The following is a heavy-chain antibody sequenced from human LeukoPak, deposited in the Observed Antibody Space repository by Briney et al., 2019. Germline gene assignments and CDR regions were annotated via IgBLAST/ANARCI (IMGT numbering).Heavy chain of an antibody. V-gene: IGHV4-30-4*08. J-gene: IGHJ4*02. CDR1: GGSISSGGYY. CDR2: IYYSGST. D-gene: IGHD3-16*01. Sequence: SETLSLTCTVSGGSISSGGYYWSWIRQPPGKGLEWIGYIYYSGSTYYNPSLKSRVTISVDTSKNQFSLKLSSVTAADTAVYYCARDTFGWDDYWGQGTLVTVSS. CDR3: ARDTFGWDDY.